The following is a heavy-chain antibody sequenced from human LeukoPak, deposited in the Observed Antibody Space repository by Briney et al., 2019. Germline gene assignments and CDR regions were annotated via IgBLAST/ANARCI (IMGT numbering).Heavy chain of an antibody. CDR2: IYYSGST. J-gene: IGHJ5*02. Sequence: SETLSLTCTVSGGSISSYYWSWIRQPPGKGLEWIGYIYYSGSTNYNPSLKSRVTISVDTSKNQFSPKLSSVTAADTAVYYCARAHDYGDYSLDPWGQGTLVTVSS. CDR3: ARAHDYGDYSLDP. D-gene: IGHD4-17*01. CDR1: GGSISSYY. V-gene: IGHV4-59*01.